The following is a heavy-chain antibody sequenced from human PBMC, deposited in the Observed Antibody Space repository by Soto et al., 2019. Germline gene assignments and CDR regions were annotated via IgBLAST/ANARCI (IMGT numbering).Heavy chain of an antibody. Sequence: QVQLVESGGGVVQPGRSLRLSCAASGFTFSSYGMHWVRQAPGKGLEWVAVISYDGSNKYYADSVKGRFTISRDNSKNTLYLQMNSLRAEDTAVYYCANGRDFDYWCQGTLVTVSS. CDR3: ANGRDFDY. CDR1: GFTFSSYG. V-gene: IGHV3-30*18. CDR2: ISYDGSNK. J-gene: IGHJ4*02.